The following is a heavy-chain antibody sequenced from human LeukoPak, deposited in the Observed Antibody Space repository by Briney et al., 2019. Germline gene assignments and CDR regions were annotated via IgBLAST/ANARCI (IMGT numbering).Heavy chain of an antibody. CDR3: AKEAVAAAGPFDY. CDR1: GFTFINSA. V-gene: IGHV3-23*01. J-gene: IGHJ4*02. CDR2: ISGSGGSI. Sequence: GGSLRLSCAASGFTFINSAMSWVRQAPGKGLEGVSSISGSGGSIYYADSVKGRFTISRNNSKSTLYLKMNSMRAEDTAIYYCAKEAVAAAGPFDYWGQGTLVTVSS. D-gene: IGHD6-13*01.